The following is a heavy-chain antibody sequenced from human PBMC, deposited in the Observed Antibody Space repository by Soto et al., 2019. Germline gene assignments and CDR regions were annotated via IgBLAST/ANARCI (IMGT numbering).Heavy chain of an antibody. CDR3: ARAASPVAEYNWFDP. D-gene: IGHD3-10*01. CDR1: GGTFSSYA. J-gene: IGHJ5*02. CDR2: IIPIFGTA. V-gene: IGHV1-69*13. Sequence: EASVKVSCKASGGTFSSYAISWVRQAPGQGLKWMGGIIPIFGTANYAQKFQGRVTITADESTSTAYMELSSLRSEDTAVYYCARAASPVAEYNWFDPWGQGTLVTVSS.